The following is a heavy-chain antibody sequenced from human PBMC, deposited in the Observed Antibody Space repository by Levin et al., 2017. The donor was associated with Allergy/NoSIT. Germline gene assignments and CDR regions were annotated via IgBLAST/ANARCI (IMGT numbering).Heavy chain of an antibody. CDR3: AREPAMAPGYYYGMDV. D-gene: IGHD5-18*01. CDR1: GFTFSSYE. V-gene: IGHV3-48*03. Sequence: GESLKISCAASGFTFSSYEMNWVRQAPGKGLEWVSYISSSGSTIYYADSVKGRFTISRDNAKNSLYLQMNSLRAEDTAVYYCAREPAMAPGYYYGMDVWGQGTTVTVSS. CDR2: ISSSGSTI. J-gene: IGHJ6*02.